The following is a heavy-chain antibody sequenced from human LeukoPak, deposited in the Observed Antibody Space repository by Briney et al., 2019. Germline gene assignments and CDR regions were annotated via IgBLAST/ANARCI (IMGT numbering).Heavy chain of an antibody. CDR3: ARVGHYYDSSGYSPFDY. CDR1: GYTFTSYG. CDR2: VSGYNVNT. J-gene: IGHJ4*02. Sequence: GASVKVSCKASGYTFTSYGISWVRQAPGQGLEWMGWVSGYNVNTNYAQKFQGRVTMTRDTSTSTVYMELSSLRSEDTAVYYCARVGHYYDSSGYSPFDYWGQGTLVTVSS. V-gene: IGHV1-18*01. D-gene: IGHD3-22*01.